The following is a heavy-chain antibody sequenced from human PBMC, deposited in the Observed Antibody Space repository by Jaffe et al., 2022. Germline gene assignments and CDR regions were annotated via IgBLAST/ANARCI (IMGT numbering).Heavy chain of an antibody. CDR1: GGSISSSSYY. D-gene: IGHD3-10*01. CDR3: ARHLLPTRGVLSNYFDY. CDR2: IYYSGST. Sequence: QLQLQESGPGLVKPSETLSLTCTVSGGSISSSSYYWGWIRQPPGKGLEWIGSIYYSGSTYYNPSLKSRVTISVDTSKNQFSLKLSSVTAADTAVYYCARHLLPTRGVLSNYFDYWGQGTLVTVSS. J-gene: IGHJ4*02. V-gene: IGHV4-39*01.